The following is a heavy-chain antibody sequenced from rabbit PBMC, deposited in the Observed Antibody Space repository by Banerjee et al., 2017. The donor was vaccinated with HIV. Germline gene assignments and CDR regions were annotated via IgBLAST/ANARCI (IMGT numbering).Heavy chain of an antibody. J-gene: IGHJ3*01. CDR3: ARGGSGWGGLHL. CDR1: GFSFSSGYD. CDR2: IYGGSSGPA. Sequence: QQQLEESGGGLVKPGGTLTLTCKASGFSFSSGYDMCWVRQAPGKGVEWIGCIYGGSSGPAYIAAWPKRRFPASKTSTSELTLQMTSLTAADSATYFCARGGSGWGGLHLWGQGTLVPVS. V-gene: IGHV1S45*01. D-gene: IGHD4-1*01.